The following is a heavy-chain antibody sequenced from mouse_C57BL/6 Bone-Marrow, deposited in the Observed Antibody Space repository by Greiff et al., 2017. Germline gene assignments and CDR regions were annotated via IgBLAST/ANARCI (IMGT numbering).Heavy chain of an antibody. CDR3: ARSGRLGRGMDY. V-gene: IGHV1-55*01. CDR1: GYTFTSYW. Sequence: QVQLQQPGAELVKPGASVKMSCKASGYTFTSYWITWVKQRPGQGLEWIGGICPTSGRTNYNEKFKSKAILTVDTSSITAYMQLSNLTSADSAVFFCARSGRLGRGMDYWGQGTTLTVSS. CDR2: ICPTSGRT. J-gene: IGHJ2*01. D-gene: IGHD4-1*01.